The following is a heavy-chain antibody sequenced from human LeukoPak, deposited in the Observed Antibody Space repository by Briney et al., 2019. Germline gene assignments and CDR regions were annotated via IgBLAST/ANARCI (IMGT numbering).Heavy chain of an antibody. J-gene: IGHJ3*02. D-gene: IGHD2-2*01. CDR2: SRNKANSYTT. V-gene: IGHV3-72*01. Sequence: GGSLRLSCATSGFILSDHYIDWFRQAPGKGLEWVGHSRNKANSYTTEYDASVKCRFTISRDDSNKSVYLQMNSLKTEDTAVYYCAREYCSSTSCIPADIWGQGTMVTVSS. CDR3: AREYCSSTSCIPADI. CDR1: GFILSDHY.